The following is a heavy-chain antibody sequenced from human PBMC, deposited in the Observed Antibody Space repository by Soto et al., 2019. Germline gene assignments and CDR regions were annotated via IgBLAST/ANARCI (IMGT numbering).Heavy chain of an antibody. CDR1: GLTFSNAW. V-gene: IGHV3-15*07. CDR2: IKNKGDGGTT. CDR3: STFSGKYPVPDY. J-gene: IGHJ4*02. Sequence: GGSLRLSCAASGLTFSNAWMNWVRQAPGKGLEWVGRIKNKGDGGTTDYAAPVKGRFTISRDDSMNTLFLQMNSLKTEDTGVYYCSTFSGKYPVPDYWGQGTLVTVSS. D-gene: IGHD1-26*01.